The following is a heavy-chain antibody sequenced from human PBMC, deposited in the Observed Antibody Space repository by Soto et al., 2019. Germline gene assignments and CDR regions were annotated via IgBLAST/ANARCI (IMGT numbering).Heavy chain of an antibody. Sequence: GESLKISCKGSGYSFTSYWISWVRQMPGKGLEWMGRIDPSDSYTNYSPSFQGHVTISADKSISTAYLQWSSLKASDTAMYYCARLQQWLVEEDYYYGMDVWGQGTTVTLSS. V-gene: IGHV5-10-1*01. CDR2: IDPSDSYT. J-gene: IGHJ6*02. CDR1: GYSFTSYW. D-gene: IGHD6-19*01. CDR3: ARLQQWLVEEDYYYGMDV.